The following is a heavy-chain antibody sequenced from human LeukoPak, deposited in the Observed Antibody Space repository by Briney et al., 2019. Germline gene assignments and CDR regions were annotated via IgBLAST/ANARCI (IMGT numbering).Heavy chain of an antibody. V-gene: IGHV4-59*12. J-gene: IGHJ4*02. CDR1: GGSISIYY. CDR2: VYNSGST. CDR3: ARGGGYYDFWSGYYSFDY. D-gene: IGHD3-3*01. Sequence: SETLSLTCTVSGGSISIYYWSWIRQPPGKGLEWIGYVYNSGSTDYNPSLKSRVTISADTSKNQFSLKLSSVTAADTAVYYCARGGGYYDFWSGYYSFDYWGQGTLVTVSS.